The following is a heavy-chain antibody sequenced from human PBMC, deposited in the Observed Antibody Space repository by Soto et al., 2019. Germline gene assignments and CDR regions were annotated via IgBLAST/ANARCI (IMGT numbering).Heavy chain of an antibody. D-gene: IGHD6-13*01. CDR3: ARTAAADLYYFDY. Sequence: QVQLVESGGGVVQPGRSLRLSCAASGFTFSSYAMHWVRQAPGKGLEWVAVISYDGSNKYYADSVKGRFTISRDNSKNTLYPQMNSLRAEDTAVYYCARTAAADLYYFDYWGQGTLVTVSS. V-gene: IGHV3-30-3*01. CDR1: GFTFSSYA. CDR2: ISYDGSNK. J-gene: IGHJ4*02.